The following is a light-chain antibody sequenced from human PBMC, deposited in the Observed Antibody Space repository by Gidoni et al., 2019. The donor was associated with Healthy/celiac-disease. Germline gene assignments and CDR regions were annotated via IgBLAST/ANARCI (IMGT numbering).Light chain of an antibody. V-gene: IGKV1-9*01. Sequence: DIQLTQSPSFLSASVGDRVTITCRASHGISSYLAWYQHKPGKAPKLLIYAASTLQSGVPSRFSGSGCGTEFTLTISSLQPEDFATYYCQQLNSYPFGGXTKVEIK. CDR3: QQLNSYP. CDR1: HGISSY. CDR2: AAS. J-gene: IGKJ4*01.